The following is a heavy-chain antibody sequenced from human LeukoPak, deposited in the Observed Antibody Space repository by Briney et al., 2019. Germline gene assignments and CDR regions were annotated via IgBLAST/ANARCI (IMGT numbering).Heavy chain of an antibody. D-gene: IGHD2-15*01. CDR2: IIPSFGTA. CDR3: ASEVCSGGSCYVLFDY. J-gene: IGHJ4*02. Sequence: ASVKASCKASGGTFSSYAMSWVRQAPGQGLEWMGGIIPSFGTANYAQKFQGRVTITADASTSTAYMELSSLRSEATAVYYCASEVCSGGSCYVLFDYWGQGTLVTVSS. V-gene: IGHV1-69*13. CDR1: GGTFSSYA.